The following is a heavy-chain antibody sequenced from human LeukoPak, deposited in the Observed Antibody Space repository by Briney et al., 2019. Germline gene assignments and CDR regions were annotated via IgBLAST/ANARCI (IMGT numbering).Heavy chain of an antibody. D-gene: IGHD2-15*01. CDR2: VYYTGST. J-gene: IGHJ5*02. CDR3: AKGTEGYLQLEH. V-gene: IGHV4-59*01. Sequence: SGALSLTCTVSGDSISDSYWTWIRQPPAEGLEYIGYVYYTGSTTYSPSLRGRVTISLDKSKSRFSLKVNSVTTGDTAVYFCAKGTEGYLQLEHWGQGALVTAAS. CDR1: GDSISDSY.